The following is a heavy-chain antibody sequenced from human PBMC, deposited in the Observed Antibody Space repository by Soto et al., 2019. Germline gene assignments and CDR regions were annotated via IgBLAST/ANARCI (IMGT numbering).Heavy chain of an antibody. J-gene: IGHJ5*02. Sequence: GESLKISCAASGFTFSSYAMSWVRQAPGKGLEWVSAISGSGGSTYYADSVKGRFTISRDNSKNTLYLQMNSLRAEDTAVYYCAKTLLGYCSGGSCYDNWFDPWGQGTLVTVSS. CDR1: GFTFSSYA. V-gene: IGHV3-23*01. CDR3: AKTLLGYCSGGSCYDNWFDP. D-gene: IGHD2-15*01. CDR2: ISGSGGST.